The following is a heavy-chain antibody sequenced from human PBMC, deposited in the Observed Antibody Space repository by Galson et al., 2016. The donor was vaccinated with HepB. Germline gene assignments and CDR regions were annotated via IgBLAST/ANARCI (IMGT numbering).Heavy chain of an antibody. D-gene: IGHD2-8*01. J-gene: IGHJ5*01. CDR1: GFTFSSDA. CDR3: SRASVIPGSRMVFDS. Sequence: SLRLSCAASGFTFSSDAMTWVRQAPGKGLEWVSYISSSGLNTDYADSVKGRFTVPRDNSNNTLFLHMNSLTAADTAFYYCSRASVIPGSRMVFDSWGQGILVTVSS. V-gene: IGHV3-23*01. CDR2: ISSSGLNT.